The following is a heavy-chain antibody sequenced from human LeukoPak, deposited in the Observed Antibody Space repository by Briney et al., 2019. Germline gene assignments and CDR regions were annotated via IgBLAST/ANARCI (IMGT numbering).Heavy chain of an antibody. CDR3: AKEMTKTADGNFAFDV. V-gene: IGHV3-30*18. Sequence: GGSLRLSCAASGFTFSNYGMHWVRQSPGKGFEWRAVMAYDGTHERYGDSVKGRFTISRDNSKNMVYLQMNSLRAEDTALYYCAKEMTKTADGNFAFDVWGQGTMVAVSS. CDR1: GFTFSNYG. D-gene: IGHD4-11*01. J-gene: IGHJ3*01. CDR2: MAYDGTHE.